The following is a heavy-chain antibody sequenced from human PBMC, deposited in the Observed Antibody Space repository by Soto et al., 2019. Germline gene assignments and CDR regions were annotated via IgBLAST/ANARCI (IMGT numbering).Heavy chain of an antibody. V-gene: IGHV1-58*01. J-gene: IGHJ6*02. D-gene: IGHD3-3*01. Sequence: ASVKVSCTDSGFTFTSSAVQWVRQARGQRLEWIGWIVVGSGNTNYAQKFKERVTITRDMSTSTAYMELSSLRSQDTAVYYCAADSLPYDFWSGSDVYYYYGMDVWGQGTTVTVSS. CDR2: IVVGSGNT. CDR3: AADSLPYDFWSGSDVYYYYGMDV. CDR1: GFTFTSSA.